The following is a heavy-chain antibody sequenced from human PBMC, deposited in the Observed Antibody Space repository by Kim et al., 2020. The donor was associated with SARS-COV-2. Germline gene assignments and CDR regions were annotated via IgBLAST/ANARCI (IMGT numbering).Heavy chain of an antibody. CDR3: ARGSEIVAIPVVSGNWFDP. CDR1: GGSFNNYY. CDR2: INGDGNT. D-gene: IGHD2-15*01. V-gene: IGHV4-34*01. J-gene: IGHJ5*02. Sequence: SETLSLTCAVSGGSFNNYYWSWIRQAPGKGLEWIGEINGDGNTNYNPSLKSRVTISADTSKKEFSLKLDFVTGAAAAVYYCARGSEIVAIPVVSGNWFDP.